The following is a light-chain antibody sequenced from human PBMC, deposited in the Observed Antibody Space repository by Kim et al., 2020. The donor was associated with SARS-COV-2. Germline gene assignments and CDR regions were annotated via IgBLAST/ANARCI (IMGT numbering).Light chain of an antibody. CDR2: EDN. J-gene: IGLJ3*02. CDR1: SGSIASNY. CDR3: QSYDSSNQV. Sequence: GKTVTISCTRSSGSIASNYVQWFQQRPGSAPTTLIYEDNHRPSGVPDRFSGSIDSSSNSASLTISGLKTEDEADYYCQSYDSSNQVFGGGTQLTVL. V-gene: IGLV6-57*03.